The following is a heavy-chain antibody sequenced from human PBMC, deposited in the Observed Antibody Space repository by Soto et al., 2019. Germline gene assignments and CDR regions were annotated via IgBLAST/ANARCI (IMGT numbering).Heavy chain of an antibody. J-gene: IGHJ4*02. D-gene: IGHD3-10*01. CDR2: IYSTGTT. Sequence: EVQLVESGGGLIQPGGSLTLSCAASGFTVGNYYMSWVRQAPGKGLEWVSLIYSTGTTKYADSVKGRFTVSRDNAKNTLYLQMNRLRAEDTAVYYCAKDGRGSGSHYNSFGYWGQGTLVTVSS. CDR3: AKDGRGSGSHYNSFGY. V-gene: IGHV3-53*01. CDR1: GFTVGNYY.